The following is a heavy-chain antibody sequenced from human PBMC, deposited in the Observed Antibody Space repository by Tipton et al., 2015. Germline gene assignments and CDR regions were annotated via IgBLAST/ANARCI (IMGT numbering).Heavy chain of an antibody. V-gene: IGHV4-59*12. J-gene: IGHJ2*01. CDR1: GGSIGNYY. CDR2: ISYSGSP. CDR3: ARGHYVSGWYSHYFDL. D-gene: IGHD6-19*01. Sequence: TLSLTCTVSGGSIGNYYWNWIRQPPGKGLEWIGYISYSGSPNYNPSLRSRVTISVDASKNQFSLQLSSITAADTAVYYCARGHYVSGWYSHYFDLWGRGSLVTVSS.